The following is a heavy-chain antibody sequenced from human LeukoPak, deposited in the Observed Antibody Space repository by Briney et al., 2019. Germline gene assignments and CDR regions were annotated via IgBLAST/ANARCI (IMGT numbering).Heavy chain of an antibody. J-gene: IGHJ4*02. CDR2: IYYSGST. CDR3: ARERSAMVTRYFDY. V-gene: IGHV4-59*01. D-gene: IGHD5-18*01. CDR1: GGSISSYY. Sequence: WETLSLTCTVSGGSISSYYWSWIRQSPGEGLEWIGYIYYSGSTNYNPSLKSRVTISVDTSKNQFSLKLSSVTAADTAVYYCARERSAMVTRYFDYWGQGTLVTVSS.